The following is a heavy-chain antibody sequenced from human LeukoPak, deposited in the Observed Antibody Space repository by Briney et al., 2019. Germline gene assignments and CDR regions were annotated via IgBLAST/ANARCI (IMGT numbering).Heavy chain of an antibody. V-gene: IGHV4-34*01. D-gene: IGHD5-24*01. CDR3: ARGRDGYNYVYYYYYYMDV. J-gene: IGHJ6*03. CDR2: INHSGST. CDR1: GGSFSGYY. Sequence: SETLSLTCAVYGGSFSGYYWSWIRQPPGKGLEWIGEINHSGSTNYNPSLKRRVTISVDTSKNQFSLKLSSVTAADTAVYYCARGRDGYNYVYYYYYYMDVWGKGTTVTVSS.